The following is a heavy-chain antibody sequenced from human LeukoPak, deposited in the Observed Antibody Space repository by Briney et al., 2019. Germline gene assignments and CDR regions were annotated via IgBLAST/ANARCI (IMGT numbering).Heavy chain of an antibody. Sequence: PGGSLRLSCAASGFTFSSYGMHWVRQAPGKGLEWVAVISYDGSSKYYADSVRGRFTISRDNSKNTLYLQMNSLRAEDTAVYYCAKDRNIVVVTAIFDYWGQGTLVTVSS. CDR1: GFTFSSYG. D-gene: IGHD2-21*02. V-gene: IGHV3-30*18. CDR2: ISYDGSSK. CDR3: AKDRNIVVVTAIFDY. J-gene: IGHJ4*02.